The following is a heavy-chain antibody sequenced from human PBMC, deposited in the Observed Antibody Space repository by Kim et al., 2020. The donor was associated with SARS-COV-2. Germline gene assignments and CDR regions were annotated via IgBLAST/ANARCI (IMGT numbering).Heavy chain of an antibody. D-gene: IGHD3-10*01. Sequence: SETLSLTCTVSGGSISSSSYYWGWIRQPPGKGLEWIGSIYYSGSTYYNPSLKSRVTISVDTSKNQFSLKLSSVTAADTAVYYCARRSWFGELYFDWFDPWGQGTLVTVSS. CDR3: ARRSWFGELYFDWFDP. V-gene: IGHV4-39*01. CDR1: GGSISSSSYY. CDR2: IYYSGST. J-gene: IGHJ5*02.